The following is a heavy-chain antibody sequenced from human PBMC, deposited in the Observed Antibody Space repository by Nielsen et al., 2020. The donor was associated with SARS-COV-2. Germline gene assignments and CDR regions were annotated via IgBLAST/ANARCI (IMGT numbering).Heavy chain of an antibody. V-gene: IGHV1-8*01. CDR2: GNHKSGNT. CDR1: GYTFTTYD. CDR3: ARGSISAFESSLDY. J-gene: IGHJ4*02. Sequence: ASVKVSCKPSGYTFTTYDINWVRQAAGQGLEWMGRGNHKSGNTAFAQKFQGRVTMTRNTPITTAYMELSGLRSEDTAIYYCARGSISAFESSLDYWGQGTLVSVSS. D-gene: IGHD2-21*01.